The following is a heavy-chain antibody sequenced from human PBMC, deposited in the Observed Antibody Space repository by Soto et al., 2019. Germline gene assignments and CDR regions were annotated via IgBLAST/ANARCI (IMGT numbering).Heavy chain of an antibody. CDR1: GYTFTNFG. J-gene: IGHJ4*02. V-gene: IGHV1-18*01. CDR3: AREGEAEDFDY. Sequence: ASLKVSCKASGYTFTNFGISWVRQAPGQGLEWMGWISAYNGNTNYAQKFQGRVTITADESTSTAYMELSSLRSEDTAVYYCAREGEAEDFDYWGQGTLVTVSS. CDR2: ISAYNGNT.